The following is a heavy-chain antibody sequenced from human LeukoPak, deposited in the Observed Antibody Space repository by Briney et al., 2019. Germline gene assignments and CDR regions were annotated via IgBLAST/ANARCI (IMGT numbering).Heavy chain of an antibody. Sequence: SETLPLTCTVSGVSISSGSFYWSWPRPPAGKGLVWIGRIYTSGSTNYNPSLKSRVTTSVDTSKNQFSLKLSSVTAADTAVYYCARREIDYGDYVVWFDPWGQGTLVTVSS. CDR1: GVSISSGSFY. CDR2: IYTSGST. V-gene: IGHV4-61*02. J-gene: IGHJ5*02. D-gene: IGHD4-17*01. CDR3: ARREIDYGDYVVWFDP.